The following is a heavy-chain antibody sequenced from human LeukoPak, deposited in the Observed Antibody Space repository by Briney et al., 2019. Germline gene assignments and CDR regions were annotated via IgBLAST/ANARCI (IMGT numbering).Heavy chain of an antibody. Sequence: PGGSLRLSCAASGFTFSSYEMNWVRQAPGKGLEWVSDISSSGSNIYYADSVKGRFTISRDNPNNSLYLQMNSLRAEDTAVYYCARGEAVAGSFDYWGQGTLVTVSS. CDR2: ISSSGSNI. CDR3: ARGEAVAGSFDY. V-gene: IGHV3-48*03. CDR1: GFTFSSYE. J-gene: IGHJ4*02. D-gene: IGHD6-19*01.